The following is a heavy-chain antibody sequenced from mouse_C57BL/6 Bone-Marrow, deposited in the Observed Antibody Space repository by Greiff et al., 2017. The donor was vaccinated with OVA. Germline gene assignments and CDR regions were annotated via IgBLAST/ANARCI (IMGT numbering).Heavy chain of an antibody. Sequence: QVQLQQPGAELVQPGASVKMSCKASGYTFTSYWITWVKQRPGQGLEWIGDLYPGSGSTNYNEKFKSKATLTVDTSSSTAYMQLSSLTSEDSAVYYCARSAYSNDYAMDYWGQGTSVTVSS. V-gene: IGHV1-55*01. J-gene: IGHJ4*01. CDR1: GYTFTSYW. D-gene: IGHD2-5*01. CDR2: LYPGSGST. CDR3: ARSAYSNDYAMDY.